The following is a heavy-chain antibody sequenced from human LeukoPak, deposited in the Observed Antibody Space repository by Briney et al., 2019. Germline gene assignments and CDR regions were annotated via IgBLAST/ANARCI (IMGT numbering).Heavy chain of an antibody. CDR2: INPNSGGT. D-gene: IGHD2-15*01. CDR3: ARGQDIVVVVAAFYYYYYYMGV. Sequence: ASVKVSCKASGYTFTGYYMHWVRQAPGQGLEWMGWINPNSGGTNYAQKFQGRVTMTRDTSISTAYMELSRLRSDDTAVYYCARGQDIVVVVAAFYYYYYYMGVWGKGTTVTVSS. CDR1: GYTFTGYY. J-gene: IGHJ6*03. V-gene: IGHV1-2*02.